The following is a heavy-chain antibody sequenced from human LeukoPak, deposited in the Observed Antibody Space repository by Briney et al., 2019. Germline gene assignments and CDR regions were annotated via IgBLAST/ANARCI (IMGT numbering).Heavy chain of an antibody. CDR2: INHSGST. Sequence: SETLSLTCAVYGASFSGYYWSWIRQPPGKGLEWIGEINHSGSTNYNPSLKSRVTISVDTSKNQFSLKLSSVTAADTAVYYCARDRSGSDYWGQGTLVTVSS. CDR3: ARDRSGSDY. J-gene: IGHJ4*02. CDR1: GASFSGYY. D-gene: IGHD6-19*01. V-gene: IGHV4-34*01.